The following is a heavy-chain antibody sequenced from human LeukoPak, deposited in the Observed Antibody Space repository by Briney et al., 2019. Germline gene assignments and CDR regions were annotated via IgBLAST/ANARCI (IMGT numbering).Heavy chain of an antibody. CDR2: INSDGSST. Sequence: GGPLRLSCAASGFTFSSYWMHWVRRAPGKGLMWVSRINSDGSSTKYADSVKGRFTISRDNAKNTLYLQMDSLRAEDTAVYHCARGLYESSGHTLGLWGQGTLVTVSS. J-gene: IGHJ4*02. CDR1: GFTFSSYW. V-gene: IGHV3-74*03. D-gene: IGHD3-22*01. CDR3: ARGLYESSGHTLGL.